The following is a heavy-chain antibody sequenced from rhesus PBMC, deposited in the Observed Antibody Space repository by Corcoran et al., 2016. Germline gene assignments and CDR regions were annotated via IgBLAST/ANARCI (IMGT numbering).Heavy chain of an antibody. V-gene: IGHV4S11*01. CDR1: GGSIRRNY. D-gene: IGHD1-1-1*01. J-gene: IGHJ5-1*01. CDR3: ALRYEV. CDR2: ISSSGST. Sequence: QVQLQESGPGLVKPSETLSLTCAVSGGSIRRNYWSWIRQAPGRGLEWIGDISSSGSTSYNPSLKSRVTLSVDTSKNQFSLKLTSVTAADTAVYYCALRYEVWGPGVLVTVSS.